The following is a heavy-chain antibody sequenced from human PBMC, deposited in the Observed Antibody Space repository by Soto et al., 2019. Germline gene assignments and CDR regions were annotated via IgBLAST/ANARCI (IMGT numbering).Heavy chain of an antibody. CDR1: GGPFNNHA. V-gene: IGHV1-69*11. D-gene: IGHD4-17*01. CDR2: VIPTLGTA. Sequence: SVKVSCKTSGGPFNNHAINWVRQAPGQGLEWVGLVIPTLGTADYAQKFQGRVTMTADEVTNTAYMELSSLRSDDTGVYYCASDYGEIDAFDIWGQGTSVTVSS. J-gene: IGHJ3*02. CDR3: ASDYGEIDAFDI.